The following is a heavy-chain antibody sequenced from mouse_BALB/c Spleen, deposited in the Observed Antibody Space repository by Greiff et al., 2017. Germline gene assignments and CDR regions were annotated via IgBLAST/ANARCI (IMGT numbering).Heavy chain of an antibody. J-gene: IGHJ4*01. D-gene: IGHD2-1*01. CDR2: ISDGGSYT. CDR3: ARDGDGNYAMDY. CDR1: GFTFSDYY. V-gene: IGHV5-4*02. Sequence: EVQLQESGGGLVKPGGSLKLSCAASGFTFSDYYMYWVRQTPEKRLEWVATISDGGSYTYYPDSVKGRFTISRDNAKNNLYLQMSSLKSEDTAMYYCARDGDGNYAMDYWGQGTSVTVSS.